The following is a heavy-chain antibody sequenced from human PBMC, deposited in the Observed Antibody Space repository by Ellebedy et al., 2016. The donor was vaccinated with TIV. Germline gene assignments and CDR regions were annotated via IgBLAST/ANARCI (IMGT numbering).Heavy chain of an antibody. CDR3: TTAFGSHH. CDR1: GFTFSTYS. CDR2: IKQDGSEK. Sequence: GESLKISXAASGFTFSTYSMNWVRQAPGKGLEWVANIKQDGSEKYYVDSVKGRFTISRDNAKNSLYLQMNSLKTEDTAVYYCTTAFGSHHWGQGTLVTVSS. V-gene: IGHV3-7*03. J-gene: IGHJ5*02. D-gene: IGHD1-14*01.